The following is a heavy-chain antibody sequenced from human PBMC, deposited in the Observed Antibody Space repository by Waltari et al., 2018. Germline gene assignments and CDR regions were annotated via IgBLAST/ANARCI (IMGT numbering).Heavy chain of an antibody. CDR2: ISGSGDSV. V-gene: IGHV3-23*01. CDR3: EVSSSSFGNY. D-gene: IGHD6-6*01. CDR1: GFTFINYA. Sequence: EVKLLQSGGDLVQPGGSLRLSWSASGFTFINYAMDWVRQAPGEWLEWVSSISGSGDSVDSADSVKGRFTTSRDNSKNIMYLQMNSLRVEDTALYYCEVSSSSFGNYWGQGALVTVSS. J-gene: IGHJ4*02.